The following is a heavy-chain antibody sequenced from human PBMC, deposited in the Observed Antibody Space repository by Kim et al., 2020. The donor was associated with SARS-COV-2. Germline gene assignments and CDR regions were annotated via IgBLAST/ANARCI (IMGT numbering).Heavy chain of an antibody. CDR1: GGSISSYY. D-gene: IGHD3-3*01. CDR2: IYTSGST. Sequence: SETLSLTCTVSGGSISSYYWSWIRQPAGKGLKWIGRIYTSGSTNYNPSLKSRVTMSVDTSKNQFSLKLSSVTAADTAVYYCARLGMGYYDFWSGYPPVDAFDIWGQGTMVTVSS. J-gene: IGHJ3*02. V-gene: IGHV4-4*07. CDR3: ARLGMGYYDFWSGYPPVDAFDI.